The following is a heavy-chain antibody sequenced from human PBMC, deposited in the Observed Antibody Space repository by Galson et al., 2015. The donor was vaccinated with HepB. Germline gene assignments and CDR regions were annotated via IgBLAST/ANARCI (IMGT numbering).Heavy chain of an antibody. J-gene: IGHJ4*02. CDR3: ARDVFGVVTQLLV. CDR2: INAGNGNT. V-gene: IGHV1-3*01. D-gene: IGHD3-3*01. CDR1: GYTFTSYA. Sequence: SVKVSCKASGYTFTSYAMHWVRQAPGQRLEWMGWINAGNGNTKYSQKFQGRVTITRDTSASTAYMELSSLRSEDTAVYYCARDVFGVVTQLLVWGQGTLVTVSS.